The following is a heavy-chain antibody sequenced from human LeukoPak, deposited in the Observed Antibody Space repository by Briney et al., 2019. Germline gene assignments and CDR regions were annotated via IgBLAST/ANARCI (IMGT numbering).Heavy chain of an antibody. J-gene: IGHJ5*02. V-gene: IGHV4-59*12. CDR1: GGSISSYY. D-gene: IGHD1-7*01. CDR3: ARDYNWNYGWFDP. Sequence: PSETLSLTCTVSGGSISSYYWSWIRQPPGKGLEWIGYIYYSGSTNYNPSLKSRVTISVDRSKNQFSLKLSSVTAADTAVYYCARDYNWNYGWFDPWGQGTLVTVSS. CDR2: IYYSGST.